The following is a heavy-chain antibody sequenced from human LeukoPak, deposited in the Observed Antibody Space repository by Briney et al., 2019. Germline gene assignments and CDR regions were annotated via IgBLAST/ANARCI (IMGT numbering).Heavy chain of an antibody. CDR2: IYYSGST. CDR3: ARDRRDGYGVKY. Sequence: SETLSLTCTVSGGSISSSSYYWGWIRQPPGKGLEWIGSIYYSGSTYYNPSLKSRVTISVDTSKNQFSLKLSSVTAADTAVYYCARDRRDGYGVKYWGQGTPVTVSS. V-gene: IGHV4-39*07. J-gene: IGHJ4*02. CDR1: GGSISSSSYY. D-gene: IGHD5-24*01.